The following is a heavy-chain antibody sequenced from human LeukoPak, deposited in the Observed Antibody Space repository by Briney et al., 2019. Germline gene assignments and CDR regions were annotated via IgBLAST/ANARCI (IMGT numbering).Heavy chain of an antibody. D-gene: IGHD3-10*01. CDR3: ARQKTRMLVITMVRRGRSPHNWLDP. J-gene: IGHJ5*02. V-gene: IGHV4-39*01. CDR1: GGSISSSSYF. CDR2: IYYSGSP. Sequence: PSETLSLTCTVSGGSISSSSYFWGWIRQPPGKGLEWIGSIYYSGSPYYNPSLKSRVTISVDTSKNQFSLKLSSVTAADSAVYYCARQKTRMLVITMVRRGRSPHNWLDPWGQGTLVTVSS.